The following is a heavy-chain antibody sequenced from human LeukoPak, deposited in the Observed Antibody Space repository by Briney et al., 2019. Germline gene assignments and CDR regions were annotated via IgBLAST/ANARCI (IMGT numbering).Heavy chain of an antibody. V-gene: IGHV4-61*02. J-gene: IGHJ3*02. D-gene: IGHD2-2*01. Sequence: SETLSLTCTVSGGSISSGNYYWSWIRQPAGKGLEWIGRIYNSGSTNYNPSLMSRVAISVDTSKNQFSLKLTSVTAADTAVYYCARTVVPAARGAFDIWGQGTMVTVSS. CDR3: ARTVVPAARGAFDI. CDR2: IYNSGST. CDR1: GGSISSGNYY.